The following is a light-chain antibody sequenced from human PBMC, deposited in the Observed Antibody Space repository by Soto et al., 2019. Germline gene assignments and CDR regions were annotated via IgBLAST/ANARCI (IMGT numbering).Light chain of an antibody. CDR3: QQYNGYPHT. CDR2: KAS. Sequence: DIQMTQSPSTLSASVGDRVTITCRASQSISTWLAWYQQKPGKAPKLLIYKASSLRNGVPSRFSGSGSGTEFTLTIYTLQPDDFGSYYCQQYNGYPHTFGRGTKLEIK. J-gene: IGKJ2*01. V-gene: IGKV1-5*03. CDR1: QSISTW.